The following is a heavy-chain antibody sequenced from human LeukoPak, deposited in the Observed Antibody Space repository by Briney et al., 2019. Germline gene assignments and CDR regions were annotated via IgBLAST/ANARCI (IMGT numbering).Heavy chain of an antibody. V-gene: IGHV3-9*01. J-gene: IGHJ4*02. D-gene: IGHD3-3*01. Sequence: GGSLRLSCAASGFTFDDYAMHWVRQAPGKGLEWVSGISWNSGSIGYADSVKGRFTISRDNSKNTVYLQMNSLSPEDTAVYYCAKRWSYCDYWGQGTLVTVSS. CDR1: GFTFDDYA. CDR3: AKRWSYCDY. CDR2: ISWNSGSI.